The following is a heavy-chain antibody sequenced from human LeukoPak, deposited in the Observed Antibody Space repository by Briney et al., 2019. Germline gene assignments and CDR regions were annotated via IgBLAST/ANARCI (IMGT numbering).Heavy chain of an antibody. Sequence: ASVKVSCKASGYTFTSYGISWVRQAPGQGLEWMGWISAYNGNTNYAQKLQGRVTMTTDTSTSTAYMELRSLRSDDTAVYYCARAPEGRFLEWLPADYWYFDLWGRGTLDTVSS. CDR1: GYTFTSYG. V-gene: IGHV1-18*01. CDR2: ISAYNGNT. CDR3: ARAPEGRFLEWLPADYWYFDL. J-gene: IGHJ2*01. D-gene: IGHD3-3*01.